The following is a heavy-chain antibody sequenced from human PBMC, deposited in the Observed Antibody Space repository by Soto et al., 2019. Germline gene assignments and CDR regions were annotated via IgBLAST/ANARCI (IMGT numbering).Heavy chain of an antibody. D-gene: IGHD5-18*01. Sequence: ASVKVSCKASGYTFTSYGISWVRQAPGQGLEWMGWISAYNGNTNYAQKLQGRVTMTTDTSTSTAYMELRSLRSDDTAVYYCARANRGYSSGRPLDYWGQGTLVTVSS. J-gene: IGHJ4*02. CDR2: ISAYNGNT. CDR3: ARANRGYSSGRPLDY. CDR1: GYTFTSYG. V-gene: IGHV1-18*01.